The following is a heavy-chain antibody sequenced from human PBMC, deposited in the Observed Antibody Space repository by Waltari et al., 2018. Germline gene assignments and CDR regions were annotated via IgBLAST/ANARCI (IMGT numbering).Heavy chain of an antibody. J-gene: IGHJ4*02. CDR1: GFTFSSYW. D-gene: IGHD3-10*01. Sequence: EVQLVESGVGLVQPGGSLRLSCAASGFTFSSYWMSWVRQAPGKGLEGVAKIKKDGSEKYYVDAVKGRCNSSRDNAKNSLYLQRNSLRAEDTAVYYWARDLGVLWSPGDYWGQGTLVTVSS. V-gene: IGHV3-7*01. CDR2: IKKDGSEK. CDR3: ARDLGVLWSPGDY.